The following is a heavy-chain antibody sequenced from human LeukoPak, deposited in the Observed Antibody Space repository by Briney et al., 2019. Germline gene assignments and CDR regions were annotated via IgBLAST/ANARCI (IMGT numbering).Heavy chain of an antibody. D-gene: IGHD2-2*01. V-gene: IGHV1-8*01. J-gene: IGHJ4*02. CDR2: MNPDSGNS. CDR1: GYTFSSYD. CDR3: ARYCSTTSCYDLPNFDY. Sequence: GASVKVSCKASGYTFSSYDVIWVRQATGQGLEWMGWMNPDSGNSGSAQKFQGRLTMTRNTSISTAQMELNSLRSEDTAVYYCARYCSTTSCYDLPNFDYWGQGTLVTVSS.